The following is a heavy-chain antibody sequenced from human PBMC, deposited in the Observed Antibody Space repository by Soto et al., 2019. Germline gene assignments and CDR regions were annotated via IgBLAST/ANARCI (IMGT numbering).Heavy chain of an antibody. J-gene: IGHJ4*02. Sequence: PGGSLRLSCSASGFTFSSYAMHWVRQAPGKGLQYVSSISSNGGPTYYADSVKGRFTISRDNSKNTLYLQMSRLRADDTAVYYCAKDRWIDVWDQGTLLTVFS. CDR2: ISSNGGPT. CDR3: AKDRWIDV. V-gene: IGHV3-64D*06. CDR1: GFTFSSYA. D-gene: IGHD2-15*01.